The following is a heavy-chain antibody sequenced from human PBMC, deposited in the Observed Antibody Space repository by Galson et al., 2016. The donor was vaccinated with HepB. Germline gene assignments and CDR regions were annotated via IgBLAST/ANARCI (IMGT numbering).Heavy chain of an antibody. J-gene: IGHJ3*02. D-gene: IGHD5-12*01. V-gene: IGHV3-48*04. CDR2: ISSSSNTI. CDR3: ARDSSSGYVIDAFDI. CDR1: GFTFSNYA. Sequence: SLRLSCAASGFTFSNYAMSWVRQAPGKGLEWISYISSSSNTIHYADSVKGRFTVSRDYAKNSLYLQMNSLRAEDTAVYYCARDSSSGYVIDAFDIWGQGTMVTVSS.